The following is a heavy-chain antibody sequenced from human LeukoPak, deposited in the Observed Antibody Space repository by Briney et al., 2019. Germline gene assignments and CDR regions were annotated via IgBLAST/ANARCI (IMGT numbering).Heavy chain of an antibody. D-gene: IGHD6-19*01. CDR3: ATYSIAVAFQH. V-gene: IGHV4-59*01. CDR2: VSYSGST. CDR1: GASISNYY. J-gene: IGHJ1*01. Sequence: SETLSLTCTVSGASISNYYWSWIRQPPGKGLECIGYVSYSGSTNYNPSLMSRVTISVDTSKNQFSLKLSSVTAADTAVYYCATYSIAVAFQHWGQGTLVTVSS.